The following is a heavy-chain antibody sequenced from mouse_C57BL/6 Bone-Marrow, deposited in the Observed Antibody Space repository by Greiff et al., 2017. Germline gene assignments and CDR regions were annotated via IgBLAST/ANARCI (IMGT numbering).Heavy chain of an antibody. V-gene: IGHV5-4*01. CDR2: ISDGGSYT. J-gene: IGHJ3*01. CDR1: GFTFSSYA. CDR3: ARESNYGSSWGFAY. D-gene: IGHD1-1*01. Sequence: DVKLQESGGGLVKPGGSLKLSCAASGFTFSSYAMSWVRQTPEKRLEWVATISDGGSYTYYPDNVKGRFTISRDNAKNNLYLQMSHLKSGDTAMYYSARESNYGSSWGFAYWGQGTLVTVSA.